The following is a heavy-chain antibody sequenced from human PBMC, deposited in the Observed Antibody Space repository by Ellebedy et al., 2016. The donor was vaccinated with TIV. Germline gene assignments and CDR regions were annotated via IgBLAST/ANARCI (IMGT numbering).Heavy chain of an antibody. Sequence: GESLKISCAASGFTFSNYAMSWVRQAPGKGLPWVAGISGSGGSTYYAESVKGRFTISRDTSKNTVNLQMNSLRVEDTAIYYCAKDLFYDSFGPFDYWGQGTLVTVSS. CDR2: ISGSGGST. V-gene: IGHV3-23*01. CDR3: AKDLFYDSFGPFDY. J-gene: IGHJ4*02. D-gene: IGHD3-22*01. CDR1: GFTFSNYA.